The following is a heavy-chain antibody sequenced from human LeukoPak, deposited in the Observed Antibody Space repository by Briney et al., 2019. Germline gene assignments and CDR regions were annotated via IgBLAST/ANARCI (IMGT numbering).Heavy chain of an antibody. CDR1: GFTFSDYT. Sequence: PGGSLRLSCAASGFTFSDYTMTWVRQAPGKGLEWVASISSDSSYIDYADSVKGRFTISRDNSKNTLYLQMNSLRAEDTAVYYCAKGGLRLQYFDYWGQGTLVTVSS. CDR3: AKGGLRLQYFDY. V-gene: IGHV3-21*01. D-gene: IGHD5-12*01. J-gene: IGHJ4*02. CDR2: ISSDSSYI.